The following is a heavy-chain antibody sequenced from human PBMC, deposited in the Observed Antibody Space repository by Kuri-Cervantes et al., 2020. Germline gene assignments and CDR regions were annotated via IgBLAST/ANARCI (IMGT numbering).Heavy chain of an antibody. J-gene: IGHJ4*02. CDR3: AREPRPGSGYPDY. CDR2: INPNSGGT. V-gene: IGHV1-2*02. D-gene: IGHD3-3*01. CDR1: GYTFTGYY. Sequence: ASVKVSCKASGYTFTGYYMHWVRQAPGQGLEWMGWINPNSGGTNYAQKFQGRVTLTRDTSITTAYMEVSRLTSDDTAVYYCAREPRPGSGYPDYWGQGTLVTDSS.